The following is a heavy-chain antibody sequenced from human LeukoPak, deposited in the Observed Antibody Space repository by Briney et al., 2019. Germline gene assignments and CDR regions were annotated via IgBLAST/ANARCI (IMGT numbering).Heavy chain of an antibody. V-gene: IGHV1-18*01. CDR3: AREETHHVYYGMDV. D-gene: IGHD1-14*01. CDR2: ISAYNGNT. J-gene: IGHJ6*02. Sequence: ASAKVSCKASGYTFTSYGISWVRQAPGQGLEWMGWISAYNGNTNYAQKVQGRVTMTTDTSTSTAYMELRSLRSDDTAVYYCAREETHHVYYGMDVWGQGTMVTVSS. CDR1: GYTFTSYG.